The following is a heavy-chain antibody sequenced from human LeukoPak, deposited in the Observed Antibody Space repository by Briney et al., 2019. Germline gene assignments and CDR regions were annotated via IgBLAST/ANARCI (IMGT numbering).Heavy chain of an antibody. CDR2: INPSGGST. J-gene: IGHJ3*02. Sequence: ASVKVSCKASGYTFTSYYMHWVRQAPGQGLEWMGIINPSGGSTSYAQKFQGRVTVTRDTSTTTVYMELSSLKSEDTAVYYCARDDWIADAFDIWGQGTMVTVSS. V-gene: IGHV1-46*01. D-gene: IGHD3-9*01. CDR3: ARDDWIADAFDI. CDR1: GYTFTSYY.